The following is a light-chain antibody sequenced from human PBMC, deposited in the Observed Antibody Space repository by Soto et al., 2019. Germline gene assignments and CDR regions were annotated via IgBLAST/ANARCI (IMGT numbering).Light chain of an antibody. CDR2: EVS. V-gene: IGKV3-11*01. CDR3: QQHINWPLT. J-gene: IGKJ4*01. CDR1: QVIGSRY. Sequence: EIVMTQSPGTLSLSPGERATISCRASQVIGSRYLAWYHQKSGQAPRLLIYEVSNRATGIPARFSGSGSGADFTLTISSLEPGDFALYYCQQHINWPLTFGGGTKV.